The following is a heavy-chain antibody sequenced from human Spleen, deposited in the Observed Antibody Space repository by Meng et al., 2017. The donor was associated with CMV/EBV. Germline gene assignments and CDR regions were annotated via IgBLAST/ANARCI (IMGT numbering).Heavy chain of an antibody. CDR2: IGDSVRNT. J-gene: IGHJ4*02. D-gene: IGHD3-10*01. Sequence: SGCNLSSDAMSWVRQAPGKGLEWVSVIGDSVRNTYYGASVKGRFTISRDNSKNTLYLQMNSLRGEDTAVYYCAKVGSGSYYFHNDYWGQGTLVTVSS. V-gene: IGHV3-23*01. CDR1: GCNLSSDA. CDR3: AKVGSGSYYFHNDY.